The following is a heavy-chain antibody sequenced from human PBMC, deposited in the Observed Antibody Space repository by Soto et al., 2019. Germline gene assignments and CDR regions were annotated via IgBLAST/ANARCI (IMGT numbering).Heavy chain of an antibody. V-gene: IGHV1-8*01. CDR2: MNPYNGNT. CDR1: GYTFNTYG. CDR3: ERRKERSGPHYFDY. Sequence: GASVKVSCKASGYTFNTYGIYWMRQATGQGLEWMGWMNPYNGNTGYAQKFQGRVTVTRNTSISTVYMELSGLRPDDTAVYYCERRKERSGPHYFDYWGQGSQVTVSS. J-gene: IGHJ4*02.